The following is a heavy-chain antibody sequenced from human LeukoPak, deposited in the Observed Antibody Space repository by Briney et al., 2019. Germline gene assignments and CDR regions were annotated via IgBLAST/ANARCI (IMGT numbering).Heavy chain of an antibody. CDR2: IKQDGSEK. J-gene: IGHJ4*02. CDR1: GFTFSSYW. V-gene: IGHV3-7*03. D-gene: IGHD6-19*01. Sequence: PGGSLRLSCAASGFTFSSYWMSWVRQAPGKGLEWVANIKQDGSEKYYVDSVKGRFTISRDNSKNTLYLQMNSLRAEDTAVYYCAKDLQWLVPRALDYWGQGTLVTVSS. CDR3: AKDLQWLVPRALDY.